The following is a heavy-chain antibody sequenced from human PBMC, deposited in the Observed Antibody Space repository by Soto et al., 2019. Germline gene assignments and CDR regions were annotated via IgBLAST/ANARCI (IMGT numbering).Heavy chain of an antibody. V-gene: IGHV3-33*01. CDR1: GFRFSNYG. D-gene: IGHD1-1*01. Sequence: QVQLVESGGGVVQPGRSLRLSCAASGFRFSNYGMHWVRQAPGKGLEWLAVIEADGTGIHYADSVRGRFTISRDNSKNTLFPQVNSLGDDDTAMYVCARDYDLPDNDRDHGGQGTLVTVSS. CDR2: IEADGTGI. J-gene: IGHJ4*02. CDR3: ARDYDLPDNDRDH.